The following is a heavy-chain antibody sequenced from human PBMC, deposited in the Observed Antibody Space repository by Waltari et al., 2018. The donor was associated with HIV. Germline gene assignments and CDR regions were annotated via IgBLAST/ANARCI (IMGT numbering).Heavy chain of an antibody. D-gene: IGHD1-26*01. Sequence: QMQLVSSGAAVKKPGASVKVSCKDSGYTLISYDINWVRQATVQWLEWMGWMNPNSGNTGYAQKFQGRVTMTRNTSISTAYMELSSLRSEDTAVYYCASERELLRWGQGTLVTVSS. CDR1: GYTLISYD. V-gene: IGHV1-8*01. CDR2: MNPNSGNT. J-gene: IGHJ4*02. CDR3: ASERELLR.